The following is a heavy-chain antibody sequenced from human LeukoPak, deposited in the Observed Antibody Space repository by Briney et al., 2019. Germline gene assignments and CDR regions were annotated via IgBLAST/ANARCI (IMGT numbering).Heavy chain of an antibody. V-gene: IGHV3-30*19. CDR1: GFTFSDYG. J-gene: IGHJ4*02. D-gene: IGHD3-22*01. CDR2: ISYDGSNK. CDR3: AREYYYDSSGLLDY. Sequence: PGGSLRLSCAASGFTFSDYGMHWVRQAPGKGLEWVAVISYDGSNKYYADSVKGRFTISRDNSKNTLYLQMNSLRAEDTAVYYCAREYYYDSSGLLDYWGQGTLVTVSS.